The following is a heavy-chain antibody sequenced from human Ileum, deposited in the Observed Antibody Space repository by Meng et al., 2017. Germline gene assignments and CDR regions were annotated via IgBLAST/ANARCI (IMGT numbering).Heavy chain of an antibody. CDR2: IKPDGRTT. CDR3: ARDWDWVVWDY. Sequence: GESLKIPCAASGFTFSTYSMHWVRQAPGKGLVWVSQIKPDGRTTAYAGSVKGRFTISRDNAKSTLYLEMNSLRAEDAAVYYCARDWDWVVWDYWGQGTLVTVSS. CDR1: GFTFSTYS. V-gene: IGHV3-74*01. J-gene: IGHJ4*02. D-gene: IGHD3/OR15-3a*01.